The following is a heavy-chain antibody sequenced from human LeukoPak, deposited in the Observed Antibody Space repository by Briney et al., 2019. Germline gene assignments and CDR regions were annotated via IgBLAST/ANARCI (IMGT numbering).Heavy chain of an antibody. D-gene: IGHD3-16*01. CDR2: IYYSGST. Sequence: SETPSLTCTVSGGSISSYYWSWIRQPPGKGLEWIGYIYYSGSTNYNPSLKSRVTISVDTSKNQFSLKLSSVTAADTAVYYCARDRGLGVDWFDPWGQGTLVTASS. V-gene: IGHV4-59*12. J-gene: IGHJ5*02. CDR1: GGSISSYY. CDR3: ARDRGLGVDWFDP.